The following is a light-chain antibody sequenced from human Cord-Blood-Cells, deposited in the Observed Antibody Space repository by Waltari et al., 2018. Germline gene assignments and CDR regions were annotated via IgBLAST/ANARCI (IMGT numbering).Light chain of an antibody. J-gene: IGLJ1*01. Sequence: QSALTQPASVSGSPGQSITLSCTGTSSDVGSYNLVPWYQQHPGKAPKLRIYEGSKRPSGVSNRFSGSKSGNTASLTISGLQAEDEADYYCCSYAGSSTYVFGTGTKVTVL. CDR2: EGS. CDR3: CSYAGSSTYV. V-gene: IGLV2-23*01. CDR1: SSDVGSYNL.